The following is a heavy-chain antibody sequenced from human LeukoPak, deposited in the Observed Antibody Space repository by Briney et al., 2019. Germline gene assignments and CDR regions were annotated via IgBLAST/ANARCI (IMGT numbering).Heavy chain of an antibody. CDR1: GFTFDDYA. Sequence: GGSLRLSCAASGFTFDDYAMHWVRQAPGRGLEWVSLISWDGGSTYYADSVKGRFTISRDNSKNSLYLQMNSLRAEDTALYYCAKEAYYGSGTKTYMDVWGKGTTVTVSS. V-gene: IGHV3-43D*04. D-gene: IGHD3-10*01. CDR3: AKEAYYGSGTKTYMDV. J-gene: IGHJ6*03. CDR2: ISWDGGST.